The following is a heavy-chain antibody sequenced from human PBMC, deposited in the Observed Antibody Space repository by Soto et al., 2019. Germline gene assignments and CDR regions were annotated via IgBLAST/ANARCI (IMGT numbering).Heavy chain of an antibody. Sequence: QVQLVQSGAEVKKPGSSVKVSCKASGGTFSSYAISWVRQAPGQGLEWMGGIIPIFGTANYAQKFQGRVTITADESTSTAYMELSSLRSEDTAVYYCASWIGEMATMVIMDWYFDLWGRGTLVTVSS. J-gene: IGHJ2*01. CDR3: ASWIGEMATMVIMDWYFDL. D-gene: IGHD3-3*01. CDR2: IIPIFGTA. CDR1: GGTFSSYA. V-gene: IGHV1-69*12.